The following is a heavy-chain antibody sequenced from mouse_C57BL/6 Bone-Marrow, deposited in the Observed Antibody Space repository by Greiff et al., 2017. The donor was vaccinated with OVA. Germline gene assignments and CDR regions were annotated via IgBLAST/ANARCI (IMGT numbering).Heavy chain of an antibody. CDR1: GFTFSDYY. V-gene: IGHV5-12*01. CDR3: ARRLNDYFLFDY. D-gene: IGHD2-4*01. J-gene: IGHJ2*01. Sequence: GQLVESGGGLVQPGGSLKLSCAASGFTFSDYYMYWVRQTPEKRLEWVAYISNGGGSTYYPDTVKGRFTISRDNAKNTLYLQMSRLKSEDTAMYYCARRLNDYFLFDYWGQGTTLTVSS. CDR2: ISNGGGST.